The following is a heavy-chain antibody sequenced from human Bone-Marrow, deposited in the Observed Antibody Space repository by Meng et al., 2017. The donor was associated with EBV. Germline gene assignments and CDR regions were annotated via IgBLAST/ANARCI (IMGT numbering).Heavy chain of an antibody. CDR1: GFTVSSNY. CDR3: AARAAGSVHFDY. CDR2: IYSGGST. Sequence: EVRVVVAGGGLIQPGGSLRLSCAASGFTVSSNYMSWVRQAPGKGLEWVSVIYSGGSTYYADSVKGRFTISRDNSKNTLYLQMNSLRAEDTAVYYCAARAAGSVHFDYWGQGTLVTASS. J-gene: IGHJ4*02. V-gene: IGHV3-53*01. D-gene: IGHD6-13*01.